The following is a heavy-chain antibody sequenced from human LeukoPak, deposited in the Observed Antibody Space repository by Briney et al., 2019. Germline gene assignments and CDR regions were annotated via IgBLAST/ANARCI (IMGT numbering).Heavy chain of an antibody. CDR2: ISYDGSNK. V-gene: IGHV3-30*03. J-gene: IGHJ4*02. D-gene: IGHD1-20*01. CDR1: GFTFSSYG. CDR3: APRVTGRLNFDY. Sequence: GGSLRLSCAASGFTFSSYGMHWVRQAPGKGLEWVAVISYDGSNKYYADSVKGRFTISRDNSKNTLYLQMNSLRAEDTAVYYCAPRVTGRLNFDYWGQGTLVTVSS.